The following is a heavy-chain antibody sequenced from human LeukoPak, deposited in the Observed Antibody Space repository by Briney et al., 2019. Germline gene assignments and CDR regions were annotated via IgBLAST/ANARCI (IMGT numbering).Heavy chain of an antibody. CDR2: INWNGGST. D-gene: IGHD3-10*01. CDR3: ARDSRYYYGSGSYSY. CDR1: GFTFDDYG. J-gene: IGHJ4*02. Sequence: GGSLRLSCAASGFTFDDYGMSRVRQAPGKGLEWVSGINWNGGSTGYADSVKGRFTISRDNAKNSLYLQMNSLRAEDTALYYCARDSRYYYGSGSYSYWGQGTLVTVSS. V-gene: IGHV3-20*04.